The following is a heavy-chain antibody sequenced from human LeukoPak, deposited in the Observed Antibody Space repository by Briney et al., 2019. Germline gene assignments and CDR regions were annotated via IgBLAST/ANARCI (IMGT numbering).Heavy chain of an antibody. J-gene: IGHJ6*02. CDR3: ARDSAAAGETPYYYYYGMDV. V-gene: IGHV3-33*01. CDR2: IWYDGSNK. Sequence: PGGSLRLSCAASGFTFSSYGMHWVRQAPGKGLEWVAVIWYDGSNKYYADSVKGRFTISRDNSKNTLYLQMNSLRAEDTAVYYCARDSAAAGETPYYYYYGMDVWGQGTTVTVSS. CDR1: GFTFSSYG. D-gene: IGHD6-13*01.